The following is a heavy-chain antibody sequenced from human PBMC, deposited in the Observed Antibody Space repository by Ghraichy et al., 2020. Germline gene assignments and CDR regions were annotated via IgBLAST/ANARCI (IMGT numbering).Heavy chain of an antibody. V-gene: IGHV3-30*18. CDR2: ISYDGSNK. D-gene: IGHD3-16*02. J-gene: IGHJ6*02. Sequence: GGSLRLSCAASGFTFSSYGMHWVRQAPGKGLEWVAVISYDGSNKYYADSVKGRFTISRDNSKNTLYLQMNSLRAEDTAVYYCAKAGGFGGVIVNPYYYYGMDVWGQGTTVTVSS. CDR1: GFTFSSYG. CDR3: AKAGGFGGVIVNPYYYYGMDV.